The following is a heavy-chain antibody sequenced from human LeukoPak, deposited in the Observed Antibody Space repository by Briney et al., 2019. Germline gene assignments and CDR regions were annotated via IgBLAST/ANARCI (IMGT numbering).Heavy chain of an antibody. D-gene: IGHD3-22*01. CDR1: GGSISSYY. CDR2: IYYSGST. Sequence: SETLSLTCTVSGGSISSYYWSWIRQPPGKGLEWIGYIYYSGSTNYNPSLKSRVTISVDTSKNQFSLKLSSVTAADTAVYYCARVRYYDSSGYSTDYWYFDLWGRGTLVTVSS. CDR3: ARVRYYDSSGYSTDYWYFDL. V-gene: IGHV4-59*01. J-gene: IGHJ2*01.